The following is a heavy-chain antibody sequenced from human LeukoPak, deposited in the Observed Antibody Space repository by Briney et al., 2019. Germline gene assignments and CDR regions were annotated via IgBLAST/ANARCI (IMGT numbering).Heavy chain of an antibody. CDR1: GFTFSSYA. CDR2: ISYDGSNK. V-gene: IGHV3-30-3*01. Sequence: GGSLRLSCAASGFTFSSYAMHWVRQAPGKGLEWVAVISYDGSNKYYADSVKGRFTISRDNSKNTLYLQMNSLRAEDTAVYYCARELVGGSPALYYYYYYGMDVWGQGTTVTVSS. J-gene: IGHJ6*02. D-gene: IGHD1-26*01. CDR3: ARELVGGSPALYYYYYYGMDV.